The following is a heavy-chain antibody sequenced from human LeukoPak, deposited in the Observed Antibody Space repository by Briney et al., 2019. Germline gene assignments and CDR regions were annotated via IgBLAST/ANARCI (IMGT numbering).Heavy chain of an antibody. D-gene: IGHD3-10*01. J-gene: IGHJ5*02. CDR3: ARGAGSGSSYRVYNWFDP. CDR2: ISASGRR. CDR1: GASISSDSYY. Sequence: SETLSLTCTVSGASISSDSYYWSWIRQPAGKVLEWIGRISASGRRNYNPSLQSRVIISVDTSKNQFSLKLTSVTAADTAVYYCARGAGSGSSYRVYNWFDPWGQGTQVTVSS. V-gene: IGHV4-61*02.